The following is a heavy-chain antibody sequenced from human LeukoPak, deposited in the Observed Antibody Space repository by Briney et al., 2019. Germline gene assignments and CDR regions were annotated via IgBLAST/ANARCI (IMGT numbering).Heavy chain of an antibody. V-gene: IGHV4-39*07. J-gene: IGHJ4*02. CDR1: GGSISSSSYY. CDR3: ASGLPSFSGTNDY. CDR2: IYYSGST. D-gene: IGHD3-10*01. Sequence: PSETLSLTCTVSGGSISSSSYYWGWIRQPPGKGLEWIGSIYYSGSTYYNPSLKSRVTISVDTSKNQFSLKLSSVTAADTAVYYCASGLPSFSGTNDYWGQGTLVTVSS.